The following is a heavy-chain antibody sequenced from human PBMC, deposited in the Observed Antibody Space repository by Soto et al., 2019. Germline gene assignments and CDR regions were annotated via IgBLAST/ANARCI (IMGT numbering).Heavy chain of an antibody. J-gene: IGHJ4*02. CDR3: ARAHGSGSYLRNDY. CDR1: GGTFSSYA. D-gene: IGHD3-10*01. V-gene: IGHV1-69*13. Sequence: EASVKVSCKASGGTFSSYAISWVRQAPGQGLEWMGGIIPIFGTANYAQKFQGRVTITADESTSTAYMELSSLRSEDTAVYYCARAHGSGSYLRNDYWGQGTLVTVSS. CDR2: IIPIFGTA.